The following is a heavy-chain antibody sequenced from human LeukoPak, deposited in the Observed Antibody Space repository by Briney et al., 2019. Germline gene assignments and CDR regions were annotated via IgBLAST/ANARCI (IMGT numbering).Heavy chain of an antibody. Sequence: SETLSLTCTVSGGSISSGSYYWSWIRQPAGKGLEWIGRIYTSGSTNYNPSLKSRATISVDTSKNQFSPKLSSVTAADTAVYYCASSGPYSSSWYNYYYGMDVWGQGTTVTVSS. CDR2: IYTSGST. CDR3: ASSGPYSSSWYNYYYGMDV. J-gene: IGHJ6*02. CDR1: GGSISSGSYY. D-gene: IGHD6-13*01. V-gene: IGHV4-61*02.